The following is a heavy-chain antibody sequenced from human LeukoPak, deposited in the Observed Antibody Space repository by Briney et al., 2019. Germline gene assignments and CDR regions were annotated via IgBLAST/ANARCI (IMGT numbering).Heavy chain of an antibody. CDR2: ISGSGGST. CDR1: GFTFSSYA. D-gene: IGHD3-3*01. V-gene: IGHV3-23*01. CDR3: AKDATYYDFWSGYYDPQAAYYFDY. Sequence: GGSLRLPCAASGFTFSSYAMSWVRQAPGKGLEWVSAISGSGGSTYYADSVKGRFTISRDNSKNTLYLQMNSLRAEDTAVYYCAKDATYYDFWSGYYDPQAAYYFDYWGQGTLVTVSS. J-gene: IGHJ4*02.